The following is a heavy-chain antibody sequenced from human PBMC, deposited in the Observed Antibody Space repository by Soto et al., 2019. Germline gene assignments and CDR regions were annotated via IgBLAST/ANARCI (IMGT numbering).Heavy chain of an antibody. CDR1: GYTFTSYA. CDR2: INAGNGNT. CDR3: ARDRDSSSVQREMDV. V-gene: IGHV1-3*01. J-gene: IGHJ6*04. D-gene: IGHD6-6*01. Sequence: ASVKVSCKASGYTFTSYAMHWVRQAPGQRLEWMGWINAGNGNTKYSQKFQGRVTITRDTSASTAYMELSSLRSEDTAVYYCARDRDSSSVQREMDVWGIWTPVPVSS.